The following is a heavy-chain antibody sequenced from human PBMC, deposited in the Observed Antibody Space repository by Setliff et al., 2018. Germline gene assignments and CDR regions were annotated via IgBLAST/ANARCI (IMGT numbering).Heavy chain of an antibody. CDR3: AKDRVNDGFWDFDS. V-gene: IGHV3-23*01. D-gene: IGHD1-26*01. CDR1: GFTFRDYS. CDR2: VIQVGSG. J-gene: IGHJ4*02. Sequence: GESLNISCATSGFTFRDYSMVWVRQVPGKGLEWVAGVIQVGSGVYADSVKGRSTISRDNSKNNFFLQINNLRAADTATYYCAKDRVNDGFWDFDSWGQGIGVTVSS.